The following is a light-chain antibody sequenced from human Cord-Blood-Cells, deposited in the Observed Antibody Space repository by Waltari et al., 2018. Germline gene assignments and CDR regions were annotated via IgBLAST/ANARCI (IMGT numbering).Light chain of an antibody. V-gene: IGLV1-51*01. CDR2: DDN. J-gene: IGLJ1*01. CDR3: GTWDSSLSAYV. CDR1: SSNIGHNY. Sequence: QSALTQPPSVSAAPGQKVTIYCSGSSSNIGHNYVSWYQQLPGTAPKLLIYDDNKRPSGIPDRCSGSKSGTSATLVITGLQTGDEADYYCGTWDSSLSAYVFGTGTKVTVL.